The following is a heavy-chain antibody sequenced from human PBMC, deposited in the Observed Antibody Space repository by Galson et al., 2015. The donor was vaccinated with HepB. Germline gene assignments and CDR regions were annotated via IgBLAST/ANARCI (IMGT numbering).Heavy chain of an antibody. V-gene: IGHV3-66*01. J-gene: IGHJ4*02. CDR1: GFTVSSDY. D-gene: IGHD6-19*01. CDR2: IYSGGST. Sequence: SLRLSCAASGFTVSSDYMSWVRQAPGKGLEWVSVIYSGGSTYYADSVKGRFTISRDNSKNTLYLQLNSLRAEDTAAYYCARSQSLDHYCVPGTLVTASS. CDR3: ARSQSLDHY.